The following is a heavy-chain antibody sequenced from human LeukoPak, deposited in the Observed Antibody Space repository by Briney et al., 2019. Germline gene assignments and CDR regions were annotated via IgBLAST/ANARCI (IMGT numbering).Heavy chain of an antibody. CDR2: IKEDGSDI. V-gene: IGHV3-7*01. Sequence: GGSLRLSCAASGFTFSSYWMGWVRQAPGKGLEWVADIKEDGSDIYSVDSVKGRFTISRDNAKNSLYLQMNSLRAEDTAVYYCARGTYRFFDLWGRGTLVTVSS. CDR1: GFTFSSYW. J-gene: IGHJ2*01. CDR3: ARGTYRFFDL.